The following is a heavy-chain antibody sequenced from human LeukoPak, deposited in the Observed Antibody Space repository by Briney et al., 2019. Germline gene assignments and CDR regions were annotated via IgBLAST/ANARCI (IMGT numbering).Heavy chain of an antibody. V-gene: IGHV3-23*01. CDR3: AKYAYYSDGGGYYKLGLDY. Sequence: GGSLRLSCAASGFTFNNYAMSWVRQAPGKGLEWVSAISGGGSSTYYADSVKGRFTISRDISRNTLYLQMNSLRAEDTAVYYCAKYAYYSDGGGYYKLGLDYWGQGTLVTVSS. CDR2: ISGGGSST. CDR1: GFTFNNYA. D-gene: IGHD3-22*01. J-gene: IGHJ4*02.